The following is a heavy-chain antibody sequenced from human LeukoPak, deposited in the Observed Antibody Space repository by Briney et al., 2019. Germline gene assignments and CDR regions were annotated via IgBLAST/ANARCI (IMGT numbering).Heavy chain of an antibody. V-gene: IGHV4-59*01. D-gene: IGHD6-19*01. CDR3: ARESRGDSSGWYGTFDY. CDR2: MYYSGST. CDR1: GGSISSYD. J-gene: IGHJ4*02. Sequence: SETLSLTCTVSGGSISSYDWSGLRQPPGKGVEWIGYMYYSGSTNYNPSLKGRVTISVDKSKKQFSMKLSSVTAADTAVYYCARESRGDSSGWYGTFDYWGQGTLVTVSS.